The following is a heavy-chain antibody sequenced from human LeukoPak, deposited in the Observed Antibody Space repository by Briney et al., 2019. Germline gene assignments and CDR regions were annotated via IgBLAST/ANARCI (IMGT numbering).Heavy chain of an antibody. J-gene: IGHJ3*02. CDR2: IYYSGST. V-gene: IGHV4-39*01. D-gene: IGHD5-18*01. Sequence: SETLSLTCTVSGGSISSSSYYRGWIRQPPGKGLEWIGSIYYSGSTYYNPSLKSRVTISVDTSKNQFSLKLSSVTAADTAVYYCVATAVRAFDIWGQGTMVTVSS. CDR3: VATAVRAFDI. CDR1: GGSISSSSYY.